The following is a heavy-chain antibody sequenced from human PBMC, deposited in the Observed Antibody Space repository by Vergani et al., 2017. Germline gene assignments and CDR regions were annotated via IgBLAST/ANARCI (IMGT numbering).Heavy chain of an antibody. CDR1: GFTFSSYG. V-gene: IGHV3-33*06. Sequence: QVQLVESGGGVVQPGRSLRLSCAASGFTFSSYGMHWVRQGPGKGLEWVAVIWYDGSNKYYADSVKGRFTISRDNSKNTLFLQMNSLRAEDTAVYYCAKTANLDVWGQGTTVTVSS. CDR3: AKTANLDV. CDR2: IWYDGSNK. J-gene: IGHJ6*02. D-gene: IGHD6-25*01.